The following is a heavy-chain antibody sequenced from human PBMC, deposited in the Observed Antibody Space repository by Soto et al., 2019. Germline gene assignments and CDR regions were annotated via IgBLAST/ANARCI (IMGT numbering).Heavy chain of an antibody. CDR3: AIFMGNSVAPTYFDY. CDR2: IYYRGST. J-gene: IGHJ4*02. V-gene: IGHV4-59*01. Sequence: SETQSLTCTVSGGTIKNYDWSWIRQPPGKGLEWIGYIYYRGSTNYNPSLKSRVTISVDTSKNQFSLKLSSVITADTAVYYCAIFMGNSVAPTYFDYWGQGTLVTVSS. D-gene: IGHD5-12*01. CDR1: GGTIKNYD.